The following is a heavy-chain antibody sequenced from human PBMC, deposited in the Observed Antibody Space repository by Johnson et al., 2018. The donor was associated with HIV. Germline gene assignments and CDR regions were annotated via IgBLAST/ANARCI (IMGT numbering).Heavy chain of an antibody. CDR2: ISYDGSNK. D-gene: IGHD2-2*01. V-gene: IGHV3-30*04. J-gene: IGHJ3*02. Sequence: QVQLVESGGGVVQPGRSLRLSCAASGFTFSSYAMHWVRQAPGKGLEWVAVISYDGSNKYYADSVKGRFTISRDNSKNTLYLQMNSQRAEDTAVYYCARDRCSSTSCSDAFDIWGQGTMVPVSS. CDR1: GFTFSSYA. CDR3: ARDRCSSTSCSDAFDI.